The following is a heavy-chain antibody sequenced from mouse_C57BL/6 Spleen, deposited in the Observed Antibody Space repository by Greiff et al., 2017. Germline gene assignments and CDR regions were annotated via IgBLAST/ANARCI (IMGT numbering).Heavy chain of an antibody. CDR3: ARRDLELYYGYDGAWFAY. J-gene: IGHJ3*01. V-gene: IGHV1-22*01. Sequence: VQLQQSGPELVKPGASVKMSCKASGYTFTDYNMHWVKQSHGKSLEWIGYINPNNGGTSYNQKFKGKATLTVNKSSSTAYMELRSLTSEDSAVYYCARRDLELYYGYDGAWFAYWGQGTLVTVSA. CDR1: GYTFTDYN. CDR2: INPNNGGT. D-gene: IGHD2-2*01.